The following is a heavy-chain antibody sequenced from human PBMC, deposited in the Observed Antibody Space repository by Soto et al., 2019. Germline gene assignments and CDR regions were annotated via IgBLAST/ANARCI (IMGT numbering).Heavy chain of an antibody. D-gene: IGHD3-10*01. Sequence: PSDTLSPICAVYRGSFSSYFWGWIRQPPGKGLEWIGDKNHSRSTNYNPSLKSRVTISADTSKNQFSLKLSSVTAADTAVYYCAVVKRSTLVRGVLIPASLDYWGQGILVTVSS. J-gene: IGHJ4*02. CDR3: AVVKRSTLVRGVLIPASLDY. CDR2: KNHSRST. CDR1: RGSFSSYF. V-gene: IGHV4-34*01.